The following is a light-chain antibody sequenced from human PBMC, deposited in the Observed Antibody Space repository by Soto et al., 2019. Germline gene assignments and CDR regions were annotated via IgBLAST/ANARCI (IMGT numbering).Light chain of an antibody. CDR3: AAWDDSLRGHV. Sequence: QSVLTQPPSASGTPGQRVTISCSGSSSNIENNYVSWYQQLPGTAPKLLIYRNIQRPSGVPDRFSGSKSGTSASLAISGLPSEDEADYYCAAWDDSLRGHVFGTGTKLTVL. CDR2: RNI. V-gene: IGLV1-47*01. CDR1: SSNIENNY. J-gene: IGLJ1*01.